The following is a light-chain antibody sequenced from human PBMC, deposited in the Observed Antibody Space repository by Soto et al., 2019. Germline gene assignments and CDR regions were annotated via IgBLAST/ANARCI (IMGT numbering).Light chain of an antibody. CDR1: QSVSSSY. J-gene: IGKJ1*01. V-gene: IGKV3-20*01. CDR3: QQYGSSRT. CDR2: GAS. Sequence: EIVLTQSPGTLSWSPGERATLSCRASQSVSSSYLAWYQQKPGQAPRLLIFGASNRATGIPDRVSGSGSGTDFTLTISRLEPEDFAVYYCQQYGSSRTFGQGTKVEIK.